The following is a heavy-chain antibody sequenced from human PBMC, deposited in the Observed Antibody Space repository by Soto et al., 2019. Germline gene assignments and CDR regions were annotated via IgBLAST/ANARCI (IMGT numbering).Heavy chain of an antibody. J-gene: IGHJ6*02. V-gene: IGHV4-34*01. D-gene: IGHD2-2*01. Sequence: SETLSLTCAVYGGSFSGYYWSWIRQPPGKGLEWIGEINHSGSTNYNPSLKSRVTISVDTSKNQFSLKVTSVTAADTAVYYCARLHGYCISSSCHGHYAMDVWGQGTTVTVSS. CDR3: ARLHGYCISSSCHGHYAMDV. CDR2: INHSGST. CDR1: GGSFSGYY.